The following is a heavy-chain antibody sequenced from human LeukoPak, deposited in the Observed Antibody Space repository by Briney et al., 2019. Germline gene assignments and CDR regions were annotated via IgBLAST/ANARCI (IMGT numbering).Heavy chain of an antibody. Sequence: SETLSLTCAVYGGSFSPYYWSWVRQSPDKGLGGIWEINHSRSTNHTPSLKSRVTISVDTSKNQFSLKLSSVTAADTAVYYCAIPREGLRNLRAFDYWGQGTLVTVSS. CDR2: INHSRST. V-gene: IGHV4-34*01. J-gene: IGHJ4*02. CDR1: GGSFSPYY. D-gene: IGHD5-12*01. CDR3: AIPREGLRNLRAFDY.